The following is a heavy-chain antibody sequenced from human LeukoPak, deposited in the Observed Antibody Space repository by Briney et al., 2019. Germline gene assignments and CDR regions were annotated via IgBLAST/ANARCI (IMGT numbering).Heavy chain of an antibody. V-gene: IGHV1-8*01. D-gene: IGHD2-2*02. Sequence: ASVKVSCKASGYTFASYDINWVRQAPGQGPEWMGWMNPNSGNTAYAQKFQGRITMTRSPSTSTAYMELRSLRSEDTAVYYCARFPPAIPNDYWGQGTLVTVSS. CDR3: ARFPPAIPNDY. CDR1: GYTFASYD. CDR2: MNPNSGNT. J-gene: IGHJ4*02.